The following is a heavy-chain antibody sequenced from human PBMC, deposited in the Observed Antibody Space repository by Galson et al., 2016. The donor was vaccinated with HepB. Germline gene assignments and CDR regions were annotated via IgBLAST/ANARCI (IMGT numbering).Heavy chain of an antibody. Sequence: SLRLSCAASGFTFSNAWMYWVRQTPGKGLEWVGRIKSKADGGTADYAVPVEGRFTISRDDSKNTLNLQMNSLKTEDTAVYYCTASYWNDGLHAYWGQGTLVTVSS. CDR2: IKSKADGGTA. CDR3: TASYWNDGLHAY. J-gene: IGHJ4*02. CDR1: GFTFSNAW. D-gene: IGHD1-1*01. V-gene: IGHV3-15*07.